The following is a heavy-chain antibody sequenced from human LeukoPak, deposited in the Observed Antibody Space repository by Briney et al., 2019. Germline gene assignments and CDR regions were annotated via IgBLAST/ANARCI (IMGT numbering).Heavy chain of an antibody. J-gene: IGHJ3*02. CDR1: GFAFDKYW. V-gene: IGHV3-7*03. CDR3: ARDVNRGVFDM. Sequence: PGGSLRLSCEGSGFAFDKYWISRVRQAPGKGLEWVANIKEDGSEKEFLDSVKGRFTISRDNSKKSVYLQMNSLRAEDTAVYYCARDVNRGVFDMWGQGTRVTVSS. CDR2: IKEDGSEK.